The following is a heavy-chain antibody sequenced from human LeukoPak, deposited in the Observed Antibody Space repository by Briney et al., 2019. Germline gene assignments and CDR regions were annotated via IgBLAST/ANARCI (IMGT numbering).Heavy chain of an antibody. Sequence: SVKVSCKASGYTFTYRYLHWVRQAPGQALEWMGWITPFNGNTNYAQKFQDRVTITRDRSMSTAYMELSSLRSEDTAMYYCASEEFSGIAAAGSLGYWGQGTLVTVSS. V-gene: IGHV1-45*02. CDR3: ASEEFSGIAAAGSLGY. CDR1: GYTFTYRY. D-gene: IGHD6-13*01. J-gene: IGHJ4*02. CDR2: ITPFNGNT.